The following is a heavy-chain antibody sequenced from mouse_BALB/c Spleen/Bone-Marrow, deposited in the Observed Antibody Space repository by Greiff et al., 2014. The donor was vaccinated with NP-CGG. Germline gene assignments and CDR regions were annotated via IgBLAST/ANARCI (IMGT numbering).Heavy chain of an antibody. J-gene: IGHJ2*01. CDR3: ASSPYGYFDY. CDR1: GFTFSSFG. CDR2: ISSGSSTI. V-gene: IGHV5-17*02. D-gene: IGHD1-1*01. Sequence: EVKLVESGGGLVQPGGSRKLSCAASGFTFSSFGMHWVRQAPEKGLEWVAYISSGSSTIYYADTVKGRFTISRDNPKNTLFLQMTSPRSEDTAMYYCASSPYGYFDYWGQGTTLTVSS.